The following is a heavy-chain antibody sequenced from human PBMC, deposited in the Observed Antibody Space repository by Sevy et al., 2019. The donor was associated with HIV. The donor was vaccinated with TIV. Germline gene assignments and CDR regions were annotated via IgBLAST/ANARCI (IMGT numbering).Heavy chain of an antibody. CDR1: GFTFSSYA. Sequence: GGSLRLSCAASGFTFSSYAMSWVRQAPGKGLEWVSAISGSGGSTYYADSVKGRFTISRDNSENTLYLQMNSLRAEDTAVYYCAKDHSDYGDYEYYFDYWGQGTLVTVSS. D-gene: IGHD4-17*01. J-gene: IGHJ4*02. V-gene: IGHV3-23*01. CDR3: AKDHSDYGDYEYYFDY. CDR2: ISGSGGST.